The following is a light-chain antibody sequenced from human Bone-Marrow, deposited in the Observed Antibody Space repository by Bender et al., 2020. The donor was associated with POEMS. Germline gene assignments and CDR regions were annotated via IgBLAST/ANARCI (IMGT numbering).Light chain of an antibody. CDR2: DVS. V-gene: IGLV2-14*03. CDR1: SSDVGDSQY. Sequence: QSALTQPASVSGSPGQPITIPCTGTSSDVGDSQYVSWYQQHPGKVPKLMIYDVSYRPSGVSNRFSGSKSGNTASLIISRLQAEDEADYYCSSYTNTNTLVCGAGSRVTVL. CDR3: SSYTNTNTLV. J-gene: IGLJ1*01.